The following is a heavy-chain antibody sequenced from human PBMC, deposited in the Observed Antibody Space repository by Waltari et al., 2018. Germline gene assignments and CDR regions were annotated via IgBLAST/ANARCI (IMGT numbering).Heavy chain of an antibody. V-gene: IGHV3-7*04. CDR3: ARPFRSGWYDGSFDI. Sequence: EVQLVESGGGLVQPGGSLRLSCAASGFTFSSYWMTWVRQAPGKGREWVANVKQEVMSKSYVDSVKGGFVISRDNAENSLSLQMNSLKAEDTAVYYCARPFRSGWYDGSFDIWGQGTMVTVSS. D-gene: IGHD6-19*01. CDR1: GFTFSSYW. CDR2: VKQEVMSK. J-gene: IGHJ3*02.